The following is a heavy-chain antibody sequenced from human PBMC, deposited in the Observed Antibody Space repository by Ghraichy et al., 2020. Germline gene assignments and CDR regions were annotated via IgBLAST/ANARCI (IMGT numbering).Heavy chain of an antibody. J-gene: IGHJ6*02. V-gene: IGHV3-23*01. Sequence: GGSLRLSCAVSGFLFSAHDMSWVRQAPGKGLEWVSTISGSGNTVYSAASVRGRFTVSRDISKNTLFLHLNSPRLDDTAVYYCAKANLATTTTAWTYGMDVWGQGTAVIVSS. D-gene: IGHD1-26*01. CDR2: ISGSGNTV. CDR3: AKANLATTTTAWTYGMDV. CDR1: GFLFSAHD.